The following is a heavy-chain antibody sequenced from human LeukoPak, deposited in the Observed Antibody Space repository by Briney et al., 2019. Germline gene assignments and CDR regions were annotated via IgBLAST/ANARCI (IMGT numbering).Heavy chain of an antibody. CDR3: AKFLGSHIRSYFDF. Sequence: GGSLRLSCAASGFTVSSNYMTWVRQAPGQGLEWVSLTYSDGNTYYSDSVKGRFTVSRDNSNNTLYLQMNSVTAEDTAVYYCAKFLGSHIRSYFDFWGQGTLVTVAS. V-gene: IGHV3-53*01. CDR2: TYSDGNT. CDR1: GFTVSSNY. D-gene: IGHD1-26*01. J-gene: IGHJ4*02.